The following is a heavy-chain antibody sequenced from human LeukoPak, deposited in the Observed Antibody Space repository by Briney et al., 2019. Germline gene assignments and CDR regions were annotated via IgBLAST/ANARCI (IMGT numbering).Heavy chain of an antibody. Sequence: KTSETLSLTCTVSGGSISSYYWSWIRQPPGKGLEWIGYIYYSGSTNYNPSLKRRVTISVDTSKNQFSLKLSSVTAADTAVYYCARVPLHYDILTGYYNRWFDPWGQGTLVTVSS. D-gene: IGHD3-9*01. V-gene: IGHV4-59*01. CDR2: IYYSGST. J-gene: IGHJ5*02. CDR3: ARVPLHYDILTGYYNRWFDP. CDR1: GGSISSYY.